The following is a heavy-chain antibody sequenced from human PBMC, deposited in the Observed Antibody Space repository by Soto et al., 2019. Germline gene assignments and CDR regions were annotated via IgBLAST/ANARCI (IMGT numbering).Heavy chain of an antibody. CDR2: IYYSGST. CDR3: ARGVNRLGNLFDY. V-gene: IGHV4-59*01. CDR1: VGSISSYY. D-gene: IGHD3-22*01. Sequence: SETLSLTSTVSVGSISSYYWSWIRQPPGKGLEWIGYIYYSGSTNYNPSLKSRVTISVDTSKNQFSLKLSSVTAADTAVYYCARGVNRLGNLFDYWGQGTLVTVSS. J-gene: IGHJ4*02.